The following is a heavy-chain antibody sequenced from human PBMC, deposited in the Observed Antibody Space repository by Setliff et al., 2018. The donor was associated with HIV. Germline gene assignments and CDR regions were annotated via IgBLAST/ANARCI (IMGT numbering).Heavy chain of an antibody. CDR2: MSYDGNNK. J-gene: IGHJ4*02. CDR3: ASHFGYCSSTSCEGY. V-gene: IGHV3-30*07. Sequence: PGGSLRLSCAASGFIFSSYAMHWVRQAPGKGLEWVAVMSYDGNNKYYVDSVKGRFTIARDNAKNSLYLQMNSLRAEDTAVYYCASHFGYCSSTSCEGYWGQGALVTVSS. D-gene: IGHD2-2*01. CDR1: GFIFSSYA.